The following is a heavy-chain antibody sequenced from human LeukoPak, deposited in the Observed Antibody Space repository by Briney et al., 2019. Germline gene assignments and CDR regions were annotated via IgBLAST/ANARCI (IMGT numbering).Heavy chain of an antibody. D-gene: IGHD3-9*01. V-gene: IGHV4-59*01. Sequence: SETLSLTCTVSGGSISSYYWSWIRQPPGKGLEWIGYIYYSGSTNYNPSLKSRVTISVDTSKNQFSLKLSSVTAADTAVYYCARGLDDILTGEYYFDYWGQGTLVTVSS. CDR3: ARGLDDILTGEYYFDY. J-gene: IGHJ4*02. CDR2: IYYSGST. CDR1: GGSISSYY.